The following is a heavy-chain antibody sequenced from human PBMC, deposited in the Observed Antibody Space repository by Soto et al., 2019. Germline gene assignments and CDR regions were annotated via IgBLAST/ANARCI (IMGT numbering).Heavy chain of an antibody. V-gene: IGHV3-66*04. CDR2: IYSGGST. J-gene: IGHJ4*02. Sequence: EVQLVGSGGGLVQPGGSLRLSCAASGFTVSNNYMTWVRQAPGKGLEWVSVIYSGGSTYYADSVKGRFTISRDNSKNTLYLQMNSLRAEDTAVYYCARPRYYYGSGSEPDFDYWGQGTLVTVSS. CDR1: GFTVSNNY. CDR3: ARPRYYYGSGSEPDFDY. D-gene: IGHD3-10*01.